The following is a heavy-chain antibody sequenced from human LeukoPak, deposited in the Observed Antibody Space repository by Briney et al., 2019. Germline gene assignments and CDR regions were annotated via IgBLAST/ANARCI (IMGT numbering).Heavy chain of an antibody. J-gene: IGHJ3*02. V-gene: IGHV3-53*01. CDR1: GFTVSSNY. CDR2: IYSGGST. Sequence: GGSLRLSCAAPGFTVSSNYTSWVRDAPGEGLEWVSVIYSGGSTYYADSVKGRFTISRDNSKNTLYLQMNSLRAEDTAVYYCARDIGQGGAFDIWGQGTMVTVSS. D-gene: IGHD2-15*01. CDR3: ARDIGQGGAFDI.